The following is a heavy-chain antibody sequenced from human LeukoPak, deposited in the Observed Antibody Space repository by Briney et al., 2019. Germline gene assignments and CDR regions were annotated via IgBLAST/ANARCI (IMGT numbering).Heavy chain of an antibody. J-gene: IGHJ4*02. D-gene: IGHD5-18*01. V-gene: IGHV3-43D*03. CDR3: AKDRGGYKYGSYYFDY. CDR2: INWDGGGT. CDR1: GFTFSTSW. Sequence: GGSLRLSCAASGFTFSTSWMHWVRQAPGKGLEWVSLINWDGGGTFYADSVKGRFTISRDNSKNSLYLQMKSLRAEDTALYYCAKDRGGYKYGSYYFDYWGQGTLVTVSS.